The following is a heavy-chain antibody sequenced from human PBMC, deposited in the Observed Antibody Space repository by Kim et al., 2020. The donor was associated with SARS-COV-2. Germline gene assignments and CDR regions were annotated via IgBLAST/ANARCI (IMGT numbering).Heavy chain of an antibody. CDR3: ALTAGTVYYYCMDV. Sequence: NPSLKGRVTISVDTSKNQFSLNLSSVTAADTAVYYCALTAGTVYYYCMDVWGQGTTVTVSS. D-gene: IGHD6-13*01. V-gene: IGHV4-59*01. J-gene: IGHJ6*02.